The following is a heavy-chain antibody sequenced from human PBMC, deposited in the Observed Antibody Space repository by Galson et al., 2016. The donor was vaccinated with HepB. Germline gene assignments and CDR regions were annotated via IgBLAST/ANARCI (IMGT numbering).Heavy chain of an antibody. V-gene: IGHV3-23*01. CDR3: ATTYSSNWFPN. CDR1: GFTFSAYA. J-gene: IGHJ5*02. Sequence: SLRLSCAASGFTFSAYAMSWVRQAPGKGPEWVSLIGNGGGSTYYADSVKGRFTISRDNPKNTLYLQMKSLRVEDTAVYYCATTYSSNWFPNWGQGTLVTVSS. CDR2: IGNGGGST. D-gene: IGHD6-13*01.